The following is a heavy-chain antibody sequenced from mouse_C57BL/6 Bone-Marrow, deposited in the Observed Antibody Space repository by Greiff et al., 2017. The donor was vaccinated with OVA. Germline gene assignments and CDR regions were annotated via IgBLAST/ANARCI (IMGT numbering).Heavy chain of an antibody. V-gene: IGHV1-52*01. J-gene: IGHJ3*01. CDR3: ARWGSNYAWFAY. CDR1: GYTFTSYW. CDR2: IDPSDSET. Sequence: VQLQQPGAELVRPGSSVKLSCKASGYTFTSYWMHWVKQRPIQGLEWIGNIDPSDSETHYNQKFKDKATLTVDKSSSTAYMQLSSLTSEDSAVYYCARWGSNYAWFAYWGQGTLVTVSA. D-gene: IGHD2-5*01.